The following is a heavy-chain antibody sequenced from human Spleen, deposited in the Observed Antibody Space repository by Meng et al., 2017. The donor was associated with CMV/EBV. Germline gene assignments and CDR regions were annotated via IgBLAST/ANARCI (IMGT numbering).Heavy chain of an antibody. CDR2: IYYSDNT. J-gene: IGHJ5*02. CDR3: ARDLHCASTSCSNWFDP. CDR1: SVSRYEYF. D-gene: IGHD2-2*01. Sequence: SVSRYEYFWNWIRQPPGKGLEWIGHIYYSDNTNYNPSLRSRVTISVDTSRNQFSLRLTSVTAADTAMYYCARDLHCASTSCSNWFDPWGQGTLVTVSS. V-gene: IGHV4-61*08.